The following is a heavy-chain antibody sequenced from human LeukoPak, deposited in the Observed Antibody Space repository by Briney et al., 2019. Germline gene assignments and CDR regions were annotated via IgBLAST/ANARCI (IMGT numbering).Heavy chain of an antibody. CDR1: GFTFSSYG. CDR3: ARHLSVDSSGYSFDY. CDR2: IWYDGSNK. Sequence: PGRSLRLSCAASGFTFSSYGMHWVRQAPGKGLEWVAVIWYDGSNKYYADSVKGRFTISRDNSKNTLYLQMNSLRAEDTAVYYCARHLSVDSSGYSFDYWGQGTLVTVSS. D-gene: IGHD3-22*01. V-gene: IGHV3-33*01. J-gene: IGHJ4*02.